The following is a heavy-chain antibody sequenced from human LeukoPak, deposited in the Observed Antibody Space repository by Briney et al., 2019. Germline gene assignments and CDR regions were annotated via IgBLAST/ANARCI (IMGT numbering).Heavy chain of an antibody. D-gene: IGHD6-6*01. CDR2: IKQDGSEK. V-gene: IGHV3-7*01. Sequence: GGSLRLSCAASGFTFSSYWMNWVRQAPGRGLEWVANIKQDGSEKYYVDSVKGRFTISRDNAKNSLYLQMNSLRAEDTAVYYCARGTTVSSSLLYWGQGTLVTVSS. CDR3: ARGTTVSSSLLY. CDR1: GFTFSSYW. J-gene: IGHJ4*02.